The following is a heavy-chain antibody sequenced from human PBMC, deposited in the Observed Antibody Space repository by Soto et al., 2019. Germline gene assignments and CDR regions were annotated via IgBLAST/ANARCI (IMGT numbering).Heavy chain of an antibody. CDR1: GFTFSSYA. D-gene: IGHD6-13*01. V-gene: IGHV3-23*01. CDR3: AKARGRTWYEDY. J-gene: IGHJ4*02. CDR2: ISGSGNTT. Sequence: EVQLLESGGGLVQPGGSLRLSCAAYGFTFSSYAMTWVRQAPGKGLEWVSSISGSGNTTYYADSVKGRFTISRDSSKNTLYLQMNSLRPEDTAVYYCAKARGRTWYEDYWGQGTLVTVSS.